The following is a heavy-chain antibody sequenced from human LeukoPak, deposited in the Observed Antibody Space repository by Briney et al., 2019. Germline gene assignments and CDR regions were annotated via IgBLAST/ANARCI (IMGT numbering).Heavy chain of an antibody. D-gene: IGHD6-13*01. J-gene: IGHJ6*02. CDR3: ARERVDSSSWYYYGMDV. V-gene: IGHV4-30-2*01. CDR1: GGSISSGGYY. CDR2: IYHSGST. Sequence: SETLSLTCTVSGGSISSGGYYWSWIRQPPGKGLEWIGYIYHSGSTYYNPSLKSRVTISVDTSKNQFSLKLSSVTAADTAVYYCARERVDSSSWYYYGMDVWGQGTTVTVSS.